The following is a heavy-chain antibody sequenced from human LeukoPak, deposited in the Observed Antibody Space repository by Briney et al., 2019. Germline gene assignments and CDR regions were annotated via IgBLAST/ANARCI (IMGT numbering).Heavy chain of an antibody. D-gene: IGHD2-2*03. CDR2: ISGAGGNV. CDR3: AIWMGNNADFTGPIDY. V-gene: IGHV3-48*01. Sequence: GGSLRLSCAASGFTFRNYGLSWVCQAPGKGLEWVSYISGAGGNVNYADSVKGRFIISRDNGKNSLYLQMSSLRAEDTAVYYCAIWMGNNADFTGPIDYWGQGTLVTVSS. CDR1: GFTFRNYG. J-gene: IGHJ4*02.